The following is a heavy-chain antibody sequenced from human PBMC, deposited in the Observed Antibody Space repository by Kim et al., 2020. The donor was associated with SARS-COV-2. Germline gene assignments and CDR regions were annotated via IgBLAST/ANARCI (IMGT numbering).Heavy chain of an antibody. J-gene: IGHJ3*02. Sequence: KSRVTISVDTSKNQFSLKLSSVTAADTAVYYCARDSRYDSSGYSLGAFDIWGQGTMVTVSS. V-gene: IGHV4-30-2*05. D-gene: IGHD3-22*01. CDR3: ARDSRYDSSGYSLGAFDI.